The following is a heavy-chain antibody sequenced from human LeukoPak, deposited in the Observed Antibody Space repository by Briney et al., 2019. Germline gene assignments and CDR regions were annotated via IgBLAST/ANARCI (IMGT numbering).Heavy chain of an antibody. Sequence: SETLSLTCTVSGGSISSYSWSWIRQPPGKGLEWIGYIYHSGSTYYNPSLKSRVTISVDRSKNQFSLKLSSVTAADTAVYYCARAPRNYGMDVWGQGTTVTVSS. V-gene: IGHV4-30-2*01. CDR1: GGSISSYS. CDR3: ARAPRNYGMDV. CDR2: IYHSGST. J-gene: IGHJ6*02.